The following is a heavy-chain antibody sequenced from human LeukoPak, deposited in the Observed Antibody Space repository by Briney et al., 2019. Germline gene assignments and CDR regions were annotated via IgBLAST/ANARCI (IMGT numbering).Heavy chain of an antibody. CDR3: ARGLLWFGELLEYYFDY. Sequence: GGSLRLSCAASGFTVSSNYMSWVRQAPGKGLEWVSVIYSGGSTYYADSVKGRFTISRDNSKNTLYLQMNSLRAEDTAVYYCARGLLWFGELLEYYFDYWGQGTLVTVSS. V-gene: IGHV3-53*01. J-gene: IGHJ4*02. CDR1: GFTVSSNY. CDR2: IYSGGST. D-gene: IGHD3-10*01.